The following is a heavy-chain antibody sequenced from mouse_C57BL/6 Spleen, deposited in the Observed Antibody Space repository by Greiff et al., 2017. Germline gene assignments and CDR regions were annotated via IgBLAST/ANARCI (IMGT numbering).Heavy chain of an antibody. V-gene: IGHV7-3*01. D-gene: IGHD2-14*01. CDR1: GFTFTDYC. Sequence: EVLLVESGGGLVQPGGSLSLSCAASGFTFTDYCMSWVRQPPGKALEWLGFIRNKANGYTTEYSASVKGRFTISRDNSQSMHHRKMNALGAENSVTYCCARWCCPYDFDYWGQGTTLTVSA. J-gene: IGHJ2*01. CDR2: IRNKANGYTT. CDR3: ARWCCPYDFDY.